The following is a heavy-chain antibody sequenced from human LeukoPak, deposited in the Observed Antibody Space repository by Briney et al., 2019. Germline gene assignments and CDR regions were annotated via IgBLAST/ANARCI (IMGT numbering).Heavy chain of an antibody. V-gene: IGHV3-48*01. Sequence: GGSLRLPCAASGFTFSSYSMNWVRQAPGKGLEWVSYISSSSSTIYYADSVKGRFTISRDNAKNSLYLQMNSLRAEDTAVYYCARAGITIFGVPLNYWGQGTLVTVSS. D-gene: IGHD3-3*01. J-gene: IGHJ4*02. CDR3: ARAGITIFGVPLNY. CDR2: ISSSSSTI. CDR1: GFTFSSYS.